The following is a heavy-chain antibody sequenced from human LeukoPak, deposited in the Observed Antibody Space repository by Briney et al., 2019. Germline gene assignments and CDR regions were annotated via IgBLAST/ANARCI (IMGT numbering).Heavy chain of an antibody. CDR2: IYYSGST. Sequence: SETLSPTCTVSGGSISSSSYYWGWIRQPPGKGLEWIGSIYYSGSTYYNPSLKSRVTISVDTSKNQFSLKLSSVTAADTAVYYCARLSSGWYRYFDYWGQGTLVTVSS. CDR3: ARLSSGWYRYFDY. V-gene: IGHV4-39*01. CDR1: GGSISSSSYY. D-gene: IGHD6-19*01. J-gene: IGHJ4*02.